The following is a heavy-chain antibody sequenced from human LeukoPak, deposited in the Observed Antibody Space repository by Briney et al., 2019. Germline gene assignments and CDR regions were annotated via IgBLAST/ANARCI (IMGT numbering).Heavy chain of an antibody. CDR3: ARSNHGCHDY. CDR2: INNDGSST. D-gene: IGHD4-11*01. CDR1: GFTFSSYW. J-gene: IGHJ4*02. V-gene: IGHV3-74*01. Sequence: GGSLRLSCAASGFTFSSYWMHWVRQAPGKGLVWVSRINNDGSSTPYADSVKGRFTISRDNAKNTLNLQMNSLRAEDTAVYYCARSNHGCHDYWGQGTLVTVSS.